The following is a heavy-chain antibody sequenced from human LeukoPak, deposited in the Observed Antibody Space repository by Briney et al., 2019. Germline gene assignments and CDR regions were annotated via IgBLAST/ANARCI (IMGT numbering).Heavy chain of an antibody. CDR3: ARSLAGRSGSSLDY. J-gene: IGHJ4*02. D-gene: IGHD1-26*01. CDR1: GFTVSSNY. CDR2: IYSGGST. V-gene: IGHV3-53*01. Sequence: GGSLRLSCAASGFTVSSNYMSWVRQAPGKGLEWVSVIYSGGSTYYADSVKGRFTISRDNSKNTLYLQMNSLRAEDTAVYYCARSLAGRSGSSLDYWGQGTLVTVSS.